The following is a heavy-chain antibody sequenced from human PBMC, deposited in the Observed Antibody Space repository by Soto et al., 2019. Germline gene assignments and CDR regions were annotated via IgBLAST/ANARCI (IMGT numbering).Heavy chain of an antibody. Sequence: SETLSLTCTVSGGSISSYYWSWVRQPPGKGLEWIGFIHFSGDTKYNPSLKSRVTISLDTSQNQLSLKLTSVTAADTAVYYCAREREGSRRKNWLDPWGQGVVVPVST. CDR3: AREREGSRRKNWLDP. V-gene: IGHV4-59*01. CDR2: IHFSGDT. J-gene: IGHJ5*02. CDR1: GGSISSYY.